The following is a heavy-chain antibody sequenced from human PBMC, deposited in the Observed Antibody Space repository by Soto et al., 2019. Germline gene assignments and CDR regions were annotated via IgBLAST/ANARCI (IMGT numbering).Heavy chain of an antibody. CDR2: IYYSGST. J-gene: IGHJ4*02. Sequence: PSETLSLTCTVSGGSINSYYWSWFRQPPGKGLEWIGYIYYSGSTNYNPSLKSRVTISVDTSKNQFSLKLSSVTAADTAVYYCARRYGLGIDFWGQGTLVSVSS. CDR1: GGSINSYY. V-gene: IGHV4-59*08. D-gene: IGHD3-10*01. CDR3: ARRYGLGIDF.